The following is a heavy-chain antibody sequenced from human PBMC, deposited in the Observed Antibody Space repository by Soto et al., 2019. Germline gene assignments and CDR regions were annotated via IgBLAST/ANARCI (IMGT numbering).Heavy chain of an antibody. CDR3: AREPRYCSGGSCSIMGDAFDI. CDR2: IYKDFT. Sequence: EVQLVESGGGLVQPGGSLRLSCVASGFTVTDIYMNWVRQAPGKGLEWVSVIYKDFTDYADFVRGRFSVSTDTSKNAIYLQLDNLRAEDTAVYYCAREPRYCSGGSCSIMGDAFDIWGQGAMVTVYS. D-gene: IGHD2-15*01. J-gene: IGHJ3*02. CDR1: GFTVTDIY. V-gene: IGHV3-66*01.